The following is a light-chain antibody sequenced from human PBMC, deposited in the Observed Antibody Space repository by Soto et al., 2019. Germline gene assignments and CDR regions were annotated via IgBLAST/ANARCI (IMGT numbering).Light chain of an antibody. CDR2: RNN. CDR3: AAWDDSLSGYV. V-gene: IGLV1-47*01. CDR1: SSNIGSNY. J-gene: IGLJ1*01. Sequence: QSVLTQPPSASGTPGQRVTISCSGSSSNIGSNYVYWYQQLPGPAPKLLIYRNNQRPSGVPDRFSGSKSGTSASLAISGLRSEDEADDYCAAWDDSLSGYVFGSGTKLTVL.